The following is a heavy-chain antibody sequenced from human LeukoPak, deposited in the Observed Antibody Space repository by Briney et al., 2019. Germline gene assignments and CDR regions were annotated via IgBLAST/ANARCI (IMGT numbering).Heavy chain of an antibody. Sequence: PAETLSLTCTVSGVSISSSWYYWGGIRQPPGKGLEWFGSIYDSGSNYYNPSLKSRVTISVDTSKIQFSLKLSPVTAADTAVYYSASGDIVVVPAAMDYWGQGTLVTVSS. D-gene: IGHD2-2*01. V-gene: IGHV4-39*01. J-gene: IGHJ4*02. CDR2: IYDSGSN. CDR1: GVSISSSWYY. CDR3: ASGDIVVVPAAMDY.